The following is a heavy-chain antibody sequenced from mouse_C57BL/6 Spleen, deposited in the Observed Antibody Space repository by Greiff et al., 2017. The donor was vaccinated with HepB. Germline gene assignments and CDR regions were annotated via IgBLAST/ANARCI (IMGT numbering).Heavy chain of an antibody. J-gene: IGHJ2*01. CDR2: INPNYGTT. Sequence: EVQLQQSGPELVKPGASVKISCKASGYSFTDYNMNWVKQSNGKSLEWIGVINPNYGTTSYNQKFKGKATLTVDLSSSTAYMQLNSLTSEDSAVYYCAREGRSRREYYFDYWGQGTTLTVSS. CDR3: AREGRSRREYYFDY. D-gene: IGHD2-4*01. V-gene: IGHV1-39*01. CDR1: GYSFTDYN.